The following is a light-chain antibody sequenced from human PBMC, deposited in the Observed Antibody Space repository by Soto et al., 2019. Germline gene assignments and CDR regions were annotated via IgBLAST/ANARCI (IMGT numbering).Light chain of an antibody. V-gene: IGKV1-9*01. Sequence: IQLTQSPSFLSASVGDRVTITCRACQGISSYLAWYQQKPGKAPRFLIYAASTLQSGVPSRFSGSGSGTEFTLTISSLQPEDFATYYCQQVHSYPLSFGQGTKLEIK. CDR1: QGISSY. J-gene: IGKJ2*03. CDR3: QQVHSYPLS. CDR2: AAS.